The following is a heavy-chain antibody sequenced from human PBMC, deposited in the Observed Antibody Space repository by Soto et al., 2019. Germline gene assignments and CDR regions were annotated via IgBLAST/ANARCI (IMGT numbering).Heavy chain of an antibody. D-gene: IGHD3-10*01. V-gene: IGHV3-53*01. CDR1: GFTVSSNY. J-gene: IGHJ4*02. CDR3: ARASYGSGSYYKDY. CDR2: IYSGGST. Sequence: GGSLRLSCAASGFTVSSNYMSWVRQAPGKGLEWVSVIYSGGSTCYADSVKGRFTISRDNSKNTLYLQMNSLRAEDTAVYYCARASYGSGSYYKDYWGQGTLVTVSS.